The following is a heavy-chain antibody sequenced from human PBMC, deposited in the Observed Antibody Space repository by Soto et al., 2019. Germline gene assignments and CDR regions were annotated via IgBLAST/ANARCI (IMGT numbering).Heavy chain of an antibody. J-gene: IGHJ4*02. D-gene: IGHD6-13*01. CDR1: GFTFSDYY. CDR2: ISSSSSYT. V-gene: IGHV3-11*05. CDR3: AREMYSSSWYGVRY. Sequence: PGGSLRLSYAASGFTFSDYYMSWIRQAPGKGLEWVSYISSSSSYTNYADSVKGRFTISRDNAKNSLYLQMNSLRAEDTAVYYCAREMYSSSWYGVRYWGQGALVTVSS.